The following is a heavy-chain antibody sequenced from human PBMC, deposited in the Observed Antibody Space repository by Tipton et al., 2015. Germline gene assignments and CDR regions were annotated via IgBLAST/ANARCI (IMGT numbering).Heavy chain of an antibody. CDR2: TYDSGRT. Sequence: TLSLTCSVSGASISSSNYYWDWVRQPPGKGLERIGNTYDSGRTSYNPSLRSRVTISADVSQNQFSLRLSSVTAADTAVYYCAREVRHCAGGSCYSLDHWGQGALVTVSS. D-gene: IGHD2-15*01. J-gene: IGHJ4*02. V-gene: IGHV4-39*02. CDR3: AREVRHCAGGSCYSLDH. CDR1: GASISSSNYY.